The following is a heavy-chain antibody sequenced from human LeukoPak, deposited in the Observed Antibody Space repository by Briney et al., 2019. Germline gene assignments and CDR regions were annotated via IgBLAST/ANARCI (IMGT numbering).Heavy chain of an antibody. CDR2: ISDSGDRT. J-gene: IGHJ4*02. CDR3: AKGSSTWRDYYYFDY. D-gene: IGHD2-2*01. V-gene: IGHV3-23*01. Sequence: PGGSLRLSCAASGFTFSNYDVSWVRQAPGKGLAWISAISDSGDRTQYADSVKGRFTISRDNSEYTLYLQMNSLSAEDTAVYYCAKGSSTWRDYYYFDYWGQGTLVTVSS. CDR1: GFTFSNYD.